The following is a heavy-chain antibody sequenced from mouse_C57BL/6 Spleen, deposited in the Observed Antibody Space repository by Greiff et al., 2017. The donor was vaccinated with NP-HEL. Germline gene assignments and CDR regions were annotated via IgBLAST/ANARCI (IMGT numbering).Heavy chain of an antibody. D-gene: IGHD1-1*01. Sequence: VQLQQSGAELVRPGTSVKMSCKASGYTFTNYWIGWAKQRPGHGLEWIGDIYPGGGYTNYNEKFKGKATLTADKSSSTAYMQFSSLTSEDSAIYYCATTVVDAMDYWGQGTSVTVSS. V-gene: IGHV1-63*01. J-gene: IGHJ4*01. CDR1: GYTFTNYW. CDR3: ATTVVDAMDY. CDR2: IYPGGGYT.